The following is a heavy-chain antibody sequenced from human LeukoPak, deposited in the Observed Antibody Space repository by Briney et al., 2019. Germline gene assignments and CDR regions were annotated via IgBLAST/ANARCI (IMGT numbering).Heavy chain of an antibody. CDR3: ARDQRGYSYGYGFDP. CDR2: INPNSGST. V-gene: IGHV1-2*02. CDR1: GYTFTDYF. J-gene: IGHJ5*02. Sequence: GASVKVSSKASGYTFTDYFIHWVRQAPGQGLEWMGWINPNSGSTNYAQKFQGRVTMTRDTSISTAYMELSRLRSDDTAVYYCARDQRGYSYGYGFDPWGQGTLVTVSS. D-gene: IGHD5-18*01.